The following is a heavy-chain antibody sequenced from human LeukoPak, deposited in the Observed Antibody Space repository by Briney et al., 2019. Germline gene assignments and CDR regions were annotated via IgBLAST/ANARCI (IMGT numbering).Heavy chain of an antibody. Sequence: GASVKVSCKASGYTFTGYYMHWVRQAPGQGLEWMGWISAYNGNTNYAQKLQGRVTMTTDTSTSTAYMELRSLRSDDTAVYYCARDSVVVPAAIQDYWGQGTLVTVSS. D-gene: IGHD2-2*01. CDR2: ISAYNGNT. CDR3: ARDSVVVPAAIQDY. V-gene: IGHV1-18*04. J-gene: IGHJ4*02. CDR1: GYTFTGYY.